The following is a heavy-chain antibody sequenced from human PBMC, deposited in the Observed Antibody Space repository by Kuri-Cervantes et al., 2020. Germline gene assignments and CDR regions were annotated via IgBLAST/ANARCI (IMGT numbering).Heavy chain of an antibody. Sequence: LSLTCAASGFTFSSYAMHWVRQAPGKGLAWVAVISYDGSNKYYADSVKGRFTISRDNSKNTLYLQMNSLRAEDTAVYYCASPHDYGDYYGMDVWGQGTTVTVSS. CDR2: ISYDGSNK. V-gene: IGHV3-30-3*01. CDR3: ASPHDYGDYYGMDV. D-gene: IGHD4-17*01. CDR1: GFTFSSYA. J-gene: IGHJ6*02.